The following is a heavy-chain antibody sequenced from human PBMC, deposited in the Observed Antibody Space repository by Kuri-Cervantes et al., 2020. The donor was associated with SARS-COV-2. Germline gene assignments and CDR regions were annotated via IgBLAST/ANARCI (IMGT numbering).Heavy chain of an antibody. J-gene: IGHJ4*02. CDR2: IYYSGST. D-gene: IGHD2-2*02. CDR3: ARFWEGYCSSTSCYTPRGFDY. CDR1: GGSISSGDYY. Sequence: SETLSLTCTVSGGSISSGDYYWSWIRQPPGKGLEWIGYIYYSGSTYYNPSLKSRVTISVDTSKNQFSLKLSSVTAADTAVYYCARFWEGYCSSTSCYTPRGFDYWGQGTLVTVSS. V-gene: IGHV4-30-4*08.